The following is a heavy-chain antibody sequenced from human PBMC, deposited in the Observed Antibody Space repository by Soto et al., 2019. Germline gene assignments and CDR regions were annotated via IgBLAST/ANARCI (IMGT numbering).Heavy chain of an antibody. V-gene: IGHV3-23*01. CDR2: FGGSDFNT. CDR1: GFTFRSYA. D-gene: IGHD3-10*01. Sequence: EVQLLESGGGLVQPGGSLRLSCAASGFTFRSYAMSWVRQAPGRGLEWVSTFGGSDFNTYYADSVKGRFTVSRDNDNSALFLQMNGLRAEDTAVYYCAKGPDPGAFDIWGQGTLVTLSS. CDR3: AKGPDPGAFDI. J-gene: IGHJ3*02.